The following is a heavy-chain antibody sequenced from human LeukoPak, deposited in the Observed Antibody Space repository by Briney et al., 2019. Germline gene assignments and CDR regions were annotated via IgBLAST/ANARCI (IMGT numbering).Heavy chain of an antibody. CDR2: INSDGSST. V-gene: IGHV3-74*01. CDR1: GFTFSSYW. D-gene: IGHD3-22*01. CDR3: AKEIGVHYYETSGYPF. J-gene: IGHJ4*02. Sequence: ETLRLSCAASGFTFSSYWMHWVRQAPGKGLVWVSRINSDGSSTGYADSVKGRFTISRDNAKNTLYLQMNSLRAEDTAVYYCAKEIGVHYYETSGYPFWGQGTLVTVSS.